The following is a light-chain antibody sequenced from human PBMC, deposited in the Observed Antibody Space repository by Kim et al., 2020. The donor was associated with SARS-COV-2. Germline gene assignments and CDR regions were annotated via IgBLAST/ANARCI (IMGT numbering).Light chain of an antibody. Sequence: EIVLTQSPGTLALSPGDRATLTCKTSQPVASSYFAWFQQKPGQAPRLLIYGISTRATGIPDRFSGSGSGTDFTLTISRLEAEDFAVYYCQQYGTAFGGGTRVEIK. J-gene: IGKJ4*01. CDR2: GIS. CDR3: QQYGTA. V-gene: IGKV3-20*01. CDR1: QPVASSY.